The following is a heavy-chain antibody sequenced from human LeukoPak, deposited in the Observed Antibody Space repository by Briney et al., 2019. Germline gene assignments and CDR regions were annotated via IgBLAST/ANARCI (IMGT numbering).Heavy chain of an antibody. CDR3: ARGYHSYDFWSGYYPLLYFDY. CDR2: INHSVST. CDR1: GGSFSGYY. Sequence: PSETLSLTCAVYGGSFSGYYWSWIRQPPGKGLEWIGEINHSVSTNYNPSLKSRVTISVDTSKNQFSLKLSSVTAADTAVYYCARGYHSYDFWSGYYPLLYFDYWGQGTLVPVSS. D-gene: IGHD3-3*01. V-gene: IGHV4-34*01. J-gene: IGHJ4*02.